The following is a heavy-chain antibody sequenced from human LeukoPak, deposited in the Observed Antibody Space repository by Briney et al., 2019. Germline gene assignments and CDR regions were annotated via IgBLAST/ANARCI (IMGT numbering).Heavy chain of an antibody. CDR2: INPTGGST. V-gene: IGHV1-46*01. CDR1: GYTFPSYF. D-gene: IGHD3-9*01. Sequence: GASVKVSCKASGYTFPSYFMHWVRQAPGQGLEWMGIINPTGGSTTYAQKFQGRVTMTRDTSTSTAYMELRSLRSDDTAVYYCARVLMKPGPLYYYYGMDVWGQGTTVTVSS. J-gene: IGHJ6*02. CDR3: ARVLMKPGPLYYYYGMDV.